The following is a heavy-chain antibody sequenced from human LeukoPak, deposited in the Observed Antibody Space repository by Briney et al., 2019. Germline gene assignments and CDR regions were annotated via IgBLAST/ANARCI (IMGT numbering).Heavy chain of an antibody. D-gene: IGHD2-15*01. CDR1: GYTLTELS. CDR3: ATITTYCSGGSCYSDWFDP. CDR2: FDPEDGET. J-gene: IGHJ5*02. V-gene: IGHV1-24*01. Sequence: GASVKVSCKVSGYTLTELSMHWVRQAPGKGLEWMGGFDPEDGETIYAQKFQGRVTMTEDTSTDTAYMELSSLRSEDTAVYYCATITTYCSGGSCYSDWFDPWGQGTLVTVSS.